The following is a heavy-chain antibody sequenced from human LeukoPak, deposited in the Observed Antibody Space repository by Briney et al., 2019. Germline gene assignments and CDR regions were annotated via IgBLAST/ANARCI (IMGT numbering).Heavy chain of an antibody. J-gene: IGHJ4*02. Sequence: GGSLRLSCAASGFTFSSYAMSWVRRAPGKGLEWVSAISGSGGSTYYADSVKGRFTISRDNSKNTLYLQMNSLRAEDTAVYYCAKANRGYSLAPFDYWGQGTLVTVSS. CDR1: GFTFSSYA. CDR3: AKANRGYSLAPFDY. V-gene: IGHV3-23*01. D-gene: IGHD5-18*01. CDR2: ISGSGGST.